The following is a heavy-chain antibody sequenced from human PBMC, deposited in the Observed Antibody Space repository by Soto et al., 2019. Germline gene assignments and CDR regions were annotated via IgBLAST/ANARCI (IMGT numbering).Heavy chain of an antibody. CDR2: ISAYNGNT. CDR3: ARDQQMAGYSYGSWFDP. CDR1: GYTFTSYG. D-gene: IGHD5-18*01. V-gene: IGHV1-18*01. J-gene: IGHJ5*02. Sequence: VSVKVSCKASGYTFTSYGISWVRQAPGQGLEWMGWISAYNGNTNYAQKLQGRVTMATDTSTSTAYMELRGLRSDDTAVYYCARDQQMAGYSYGSWFDPWGQGTLVTVSS.